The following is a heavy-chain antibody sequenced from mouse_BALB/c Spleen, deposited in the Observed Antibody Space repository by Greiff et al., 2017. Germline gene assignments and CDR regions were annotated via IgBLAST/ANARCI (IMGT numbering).Heavy chain of an antibody. J-gene: IGHJ4*01. CDR2: IDPENGNT. D-gene: IGHD3-3*01. CDR3: ARLLVGNYAMDY. CDR1: GFNFKDYY. V-gene: IGHV14-1*02. Sequence: VQLQQSGAELVRPGALVKLSCKASGFNFKDYYMHWVKQRPEQGLEWIGWIDPENGNTIYDPKFQGKASITADTSSNTAYLQLSSLTSEDTAVYYCARLLVGNYAMDYWGQGTSVTVSS.